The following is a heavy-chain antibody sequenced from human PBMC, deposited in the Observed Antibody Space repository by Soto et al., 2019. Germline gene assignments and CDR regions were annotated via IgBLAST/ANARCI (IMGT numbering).Heavy chain of an antibody. CDR2: IDWDDDK. J-gene: IGHJ6*02. V-gene: IGHV2-70*11. D-gene: IGHD6-13*01. CDR3: ARRRIAAAGTRDYGMDV. CDR1: GFSLSISGMC. Sequence: SGPTLVNPTQTLTLTCTFSGFSLSISGMCVSWIRQPPGKALEWLARIDWDDDKYYSTSLKTRLTISKDTSKNQVVLTMTNMDPVDTATYYCARRRIAAAGTRDYGMDVWGQGTTVTVSS.